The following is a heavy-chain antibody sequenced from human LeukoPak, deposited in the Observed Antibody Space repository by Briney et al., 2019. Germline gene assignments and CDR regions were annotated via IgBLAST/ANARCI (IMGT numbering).Heavy chain of an antibody. J-gene: IGHJ2*01. V-gene: IGHV3-43D*03. D-gene: IGHD6-13*01. CDR1: GFTFDDYA. CDR3: AKDGPKGIAAAGPYWYFDL. Sequence: PGGSLRLSCAASGFTFDDYAMHWVRQAPGKGLEWVSLISWDGGSTYYADSVKGRFTISRDNSKNSLYLQMNSLRAEDTALYYCAKDGPKGIAAAGPYWYFDLWGRGTLVTVSS. CDR2: ISWDGGST.